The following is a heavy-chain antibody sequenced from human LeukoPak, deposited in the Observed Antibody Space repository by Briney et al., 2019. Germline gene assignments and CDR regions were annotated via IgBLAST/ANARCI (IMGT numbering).Heavy chain of an antibody. J-gene: IGHJ6*03. V-gene: IGHV4-34*01. CDR2: INHSGST. CDR1: GGSFSGYY. Sequence: SETLSLTCAVYGGSFSGYYWSWIRQPPGKGLEWIGEINHSGSTYYNPSLKSRVTISVDTSKNQFSLKLSSVTAADTAVYYCARGPREYFVKDYYMDVWGKGTTVTVSS. CDR3: ARGPREYFVKDYYMDV. D-gene: IGHD6-6*01.